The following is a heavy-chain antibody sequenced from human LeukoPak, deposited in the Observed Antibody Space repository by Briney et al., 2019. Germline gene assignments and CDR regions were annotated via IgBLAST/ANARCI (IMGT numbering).Heavy chain of an antibody. V-gene: IGHV3-21*04. CDR1: GFTFSVYS. D-gene: IGHD3-22*01. Sequence: GGSLRLSCAASGFTFSVYSMNWARQAPGKGLEWVSTISSSGTYIFYADSVKGRFTISRDNSKNTLYLQMHSLRAEDTAVYYCARGLYYYDSSGYLYYWGQGTLVTVSS. CDR2: ISSSGTYI. J-gene: IGHJ4*02. CDR3: ARGLYYYDSSGYLYY.